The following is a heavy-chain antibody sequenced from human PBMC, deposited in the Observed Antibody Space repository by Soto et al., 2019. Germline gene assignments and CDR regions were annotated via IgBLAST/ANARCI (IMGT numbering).Heavy chain of an antibody. J-gene: IGHJ4*02. CDR3: ARDSRDYYFDY. D-gene: IGHD3-10*01. V-gene: IGHV4-31*03. Sequence: SETLSLTCTVSGGSISTDGHYWSWIRQHPGKDLEWIGYIHYSGSTYYNPSLGSRVLISVDTSKNQYSLNLYSLTAADTAVYYCARDSRDYYFDYRGQGTLGIVSS. CDR1: GGSISTDGHY. CDR2: IHYSGST.